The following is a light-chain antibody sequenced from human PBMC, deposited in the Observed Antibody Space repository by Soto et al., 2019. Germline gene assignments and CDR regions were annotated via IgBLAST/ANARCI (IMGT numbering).Light chain of an antibody. Sequence: EILLTQSPSTLSLSPGERATLSCRASQSVSNFLAWYLQRPGQAPRLLIFDASKRAAGVPARFSGSGSGTDFTLTISILEPEDFELYYCQQRSSSPITFGQGTRLEIK. CDR2: DAS. CDR3: QQRSSSPIT. CDR1: QSVSNF. V-gene: IGKV3-11*01. J-gene: IGKJ5*01.